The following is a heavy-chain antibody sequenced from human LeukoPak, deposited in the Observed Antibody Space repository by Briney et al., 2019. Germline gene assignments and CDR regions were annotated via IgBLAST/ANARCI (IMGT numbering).Heavy chain of an antibody. CDR1: GCSISSGGYP. CDR2: IYHSESS. Sequence: SQTLSLTCAVSGCSISSGGYPWGWIRQPPGKGRESIVSIYHSESSYYNPSLKSRVTISVDRSKNQFSLKLSSVTAADTAVYYCDRVIGGVLAFDIWGQGTMVTVSS. CDR3: DRVIGGVLAFDI. V-gene: IGHV4-30-2*01. D-gene: IGHD3-16*01. J-gene: IGHJ3*02.